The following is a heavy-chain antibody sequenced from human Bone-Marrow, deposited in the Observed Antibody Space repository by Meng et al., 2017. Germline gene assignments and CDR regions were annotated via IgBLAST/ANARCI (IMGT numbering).Heavy chain of an antibody. CDR2: ISYDGSNK. CDR3: ARVLPSLAAAGPFDP. J-gene: IGHJ5*02. CDR1: GFTFSSYA. D-gene: IGHD6-13*01. V-gene: IGHV3-30*04. Sequence: GESLKISCAASGFTFSSYAMHWVRQAPGKGLEWVAVISYDGSNKYYADSVKSRFTISRDNSKNTLYLQMNSLRAEDTAVYYCARVLPSLAAAGPFDPWGQGTLVTVSS.